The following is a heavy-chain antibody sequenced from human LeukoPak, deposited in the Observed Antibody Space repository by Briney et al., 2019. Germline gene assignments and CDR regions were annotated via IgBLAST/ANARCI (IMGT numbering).Heavy chain of an antibody. CDR1: GFAFGSEA. CDR2: ISPGGGTT. CDR3: AKDGVILAPGIYWYMDV. D-gene: IGHD3-16*02. Sequence: GGSLRLSCAVSGFAFGSEAMSWVRQSPARGLEWVASISPGGGTTYYADYVKGRFTISRDNSKNSLFVQMNSLRAEDTAVFYCAKDGVILAPGIYWYMDVWGRGTTVTVSS. V-gene: IGHV3-23*01. J-gene: IGHJ6*03.